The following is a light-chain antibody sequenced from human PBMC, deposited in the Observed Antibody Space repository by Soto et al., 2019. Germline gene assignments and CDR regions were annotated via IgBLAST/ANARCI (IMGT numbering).Light chain of an antibody. CDR2: DAS. Sequence: DIVLTQSPGTLSLSPGERATLSCRASQSGTSTYLAWYQQKPGQAPRRLIYDASNRATGIPARFSGSGSGTDFTLTISSLEPEDFAVYYCQQRSNWPITLGQGTRLEIK. V-gene: IGKV3-11*01. CDR3: QQRSNWPIT. J-gene: IGKJ5*01. CDR1: QSGTSTY.